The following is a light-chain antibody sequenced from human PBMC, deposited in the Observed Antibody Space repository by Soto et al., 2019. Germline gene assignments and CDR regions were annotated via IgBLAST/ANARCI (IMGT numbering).Light chain of an antibody. J-gene: IGKJ5*01. CDR3: QQRSSWPIT. CDR1: QSVTSY. Sequence: DIVLPQCPSTLSFSPVARVTLSCRASQSVTSYLAWYQQRPGQAPRLLINDASRRATGIPDRFSGSGSGADFTLTISSLEPEDFAVYYCQQRSSWPITFGQGTRLEIK. V-gene: IGKV3-11*01. CDR2: DAS.